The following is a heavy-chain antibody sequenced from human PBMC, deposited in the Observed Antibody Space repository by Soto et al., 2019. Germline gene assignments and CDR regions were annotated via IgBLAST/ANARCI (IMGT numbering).Heavy chain of an antibody. J-gene: IGHJ3*02. CDR1: GYTFTSYG. Sequence: GASVKVSCKASGYTFTSYGISWVRQAPGQGLEWMGWINAGNGNTKYSQKFQGRVTITRDTSASTAYMELSSLRSEDTAVYYCARDELWFGAAGFDIWGQGTMVTVSS. D-gene: IGHD3-10*01. CDR3: ARDELWFGAAGFDI. CDR2: INAGNGNT. V-gene: IGHV1-18*01.